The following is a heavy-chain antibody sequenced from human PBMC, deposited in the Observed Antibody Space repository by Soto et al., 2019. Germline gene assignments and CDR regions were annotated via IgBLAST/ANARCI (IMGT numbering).Heavy chain of an antibody. Sequence: QVQLVQSGAEEKKPGASVKVSCKASGYTFTSYAMHWVRQAPGQRLEWMGWINAGNGNTKYSQKFQGRVTITRDTSASTAYMELGSLRSEDTAVYYCARSIVVGTALDYWGQGTLVTVSS. CDR1: GYTFTSYA. CDR3: ARSIVVGTALDY. CDR2: INAGNGNT. V-gene: IGHV1-3*05. D-gene: IGHD2-21*02. J-gene: IGHJ4*02.